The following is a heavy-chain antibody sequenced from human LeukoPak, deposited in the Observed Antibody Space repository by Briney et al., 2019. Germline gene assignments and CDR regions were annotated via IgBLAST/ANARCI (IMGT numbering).Heavy chain of an antibody. D-gene: IGHD6-19*01. CDR3: ARVLGSGWFFDY. CDR2: ISSSSSCT. CDR1: GFTFSDYY. V-gene: IGHV3-11*06. J-gene: IGHJ4*02. Sequence: GGSLRLSCAASGFTFSDYYMSWIRRAPGKGLEWVSYISSSSSCTNYADSVKGRFTISRDNAKNSLYLQMNSLRAEDTAVYYCARVLGSGWFFDYWGQGTLVTVSS.